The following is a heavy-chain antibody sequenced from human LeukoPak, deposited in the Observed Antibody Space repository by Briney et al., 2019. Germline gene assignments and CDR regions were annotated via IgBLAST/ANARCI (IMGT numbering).Heavy chain of an antibody. D-gene: IGHD2-2*01. J-gene: IGHJ5*02. Sequence: ASVKVSCKASGYTFTSYGISWVRQAPGQGLEWMGWISAYNGNTSYAQKLQGRVTMTTDTSTSTAYMELRSLRSDDTAVYYCARDRIVVVPAAIGDNWFDPWGQGTLVTVSS. CDR1: GYTFTSYG. CDR3: ARDRIVVVPAAIGDNWFDP. V-gene: IGHV1-18*01. CDR2: ISAYNGNT.